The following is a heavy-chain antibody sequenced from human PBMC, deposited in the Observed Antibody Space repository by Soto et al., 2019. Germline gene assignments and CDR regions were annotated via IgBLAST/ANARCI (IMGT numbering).Heavy chain of an antibody. CDR2: INPNSGGT. V-gene: IGHV1-2*02. Sequence: ASVKVSCKASGYTFTGYYMHWVRQAPGQGLEWMGWINPNSGGTNYEQKFQGRVTMTRDTSISTAYMELSRLRSDDTAVYYCARLGLYAGSYWGQGTLVTVSS. D-gene: IGHD2-2*01. CDR1: GYTFTGYY. CDR3: ARLGLYAGSY. J-gene: IGHJ4*02.